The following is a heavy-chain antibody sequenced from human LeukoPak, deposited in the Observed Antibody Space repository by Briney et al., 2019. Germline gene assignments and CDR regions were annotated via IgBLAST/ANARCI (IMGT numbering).Heavy chain of an antibody. D-gene: IGHD3-3*01. CDR3: ARGQRAHVEWSNYMDV. J-gene: IGHJ6*03. Sequence: QSGGSLRLSCAASGFTVSSNYMSWVRQAPGKGLEWVSVIYSGGSTYYADSVKGRFTISRDNSKNTLYLQMNSLRTEDTAVYYCARGQRAHVEWSNYMDVWGKGTTVIVSS. CDR2: IYSGGST. CDR1: GFTVSSNY. V-gene: IGHV3-53*05.